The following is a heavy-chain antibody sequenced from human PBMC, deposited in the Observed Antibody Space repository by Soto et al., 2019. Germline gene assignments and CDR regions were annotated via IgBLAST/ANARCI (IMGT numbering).Heavy chain of an antibody. CDR2: ISSNSAYI. D-gene: IGHD6-13*01. CDR3: TRDASRDSSARGWFDP. V-gene: IGHV3-21*01. Sequence: PGGSLRLSGSASGFTFRSFTMNWVRQAPGKGLEWVSTISSNSAYIYYTDALRGRFTISRDNAKNSLHLQMNSLRAEDTAVYYCTRDASRDSSARGWFDPWGPGTLVTVS. J-gene: IGHJ5*02. CDR1: GFTFRSFT.